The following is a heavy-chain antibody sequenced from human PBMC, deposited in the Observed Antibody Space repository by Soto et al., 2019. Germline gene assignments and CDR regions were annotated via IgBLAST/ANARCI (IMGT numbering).Heavy chain of an antibody. CDR3: AKRDSSGYYYFDS. CDR1: GFSFRSYA. CDR2: IGNGAGST. J-gene: IGHJ4*02. V-gene: IGHV3-23*01. Sequence: PGGSLRLSCEASGFSFRSYAMSWVRQAPGKGLEWVSGIGNGAGSTYYAEAVKGRFTISRDNSTTTVYLQMNSLRDEDTAVYYCAKRDSSGYYYFDSWGQGALVTVSS. D-gene: IGHD3-22*01.